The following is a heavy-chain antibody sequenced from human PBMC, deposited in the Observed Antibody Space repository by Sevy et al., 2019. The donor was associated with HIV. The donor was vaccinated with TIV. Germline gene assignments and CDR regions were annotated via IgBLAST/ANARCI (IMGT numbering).Heavy chain of an antibody. CDR2: ITIFGDYM. V-gene: IGHV3-21*01. J-gene: IGHJ4*02. CDR3: DRPRIAFDSGDYETPFDY. Sequence: GESLKISCAASGFSFSSYSMNWVRQAPGKGLEWVSSITIFGDYMYYADSLKGRVTISRDKTKNSLYLQMNSLRAEAMAVYYCDRPRIAFDSGDYETPFDYWGQGTLVTVSS. CDR1: GFSFSSYS. D-gene: IGHD4-17*01.